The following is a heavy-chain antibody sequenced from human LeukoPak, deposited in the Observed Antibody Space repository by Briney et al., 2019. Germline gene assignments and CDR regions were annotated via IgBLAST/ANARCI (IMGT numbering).Heavy chain of an antibody. Sequence: SETLSLTCAVYGGSFSGYYWSWIRQPPGKGLEWIGYIYHSGSTYYNPSLKSRVTISVDRSKNQFSLKLSSVTAADTAVYYCARIGYASGYDYDYWGQGTLVTVSS. CDR3: ARIGYASGYDYDY. CDR1: GGSFSGYY. D-gene: IGHD5-12*01. V-gene: IGHV4-34*01. J-gene: IGHJ4*02. CDR2: IYHSGST.